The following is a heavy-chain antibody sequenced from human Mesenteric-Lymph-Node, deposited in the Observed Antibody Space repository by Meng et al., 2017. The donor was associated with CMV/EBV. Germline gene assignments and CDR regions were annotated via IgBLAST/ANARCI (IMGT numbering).Heavy chain of an antibody. CDR1: GYTFTSYY. Sequence: ASVKVSCKASGYTFTSYYMHWVRQAPGQGLEWMGTINPTDGNTNYAQKFQGRVTMTSDTSTSTVYMDLSSLRSEDTAVYYCARGLDSSGYYYVWGQGTLVTVSS. CDR2: INPTDGNT. CDR3: ARGLDSSGYYYV. J-gene: IGHJ4*02. V-gene: IGHV1-46*01. D-gene: IGHD3-22*01.